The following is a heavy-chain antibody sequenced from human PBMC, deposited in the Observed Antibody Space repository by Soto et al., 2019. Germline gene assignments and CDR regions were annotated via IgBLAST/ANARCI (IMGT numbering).Heavy chain of an antibody. CDR1: GFMFSSAW. CDR3: VEGWNDF. J-gene: IGHJ4*02. D-gene: IGHD1-1*01. CDR2: IKSKKDGGAR. Sequence: EVQVVESGGDLVEPGGSLRLSCETSGFMFSSAWMSWVRQAPGKGLEWVARIKSKKDGGARDYAAPVNGRFSISIDDSKSTVYLQMNSLRAEDTALYYCVEGWNDFWGQGTLFTVSS. V-gene: IGHV3-15*01.